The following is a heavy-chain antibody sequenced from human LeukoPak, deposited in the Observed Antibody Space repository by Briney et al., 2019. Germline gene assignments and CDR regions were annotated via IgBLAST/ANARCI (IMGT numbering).Heavy chain of an antibody. CDR2: ISAYNGNT. V-gene: IGHV1-18*01. CDR1: GYTFTSYG. Sequence: ASVKVSCKASGYTFTSYGISWVRQAPGQGLEWMGWISAYNGNTNYAQKLQGRVTMTTDTSTSTAYMELRSLRSDDTAVYYCAIFGGGITGSEDFDYWGQGTLVTVSS. CDR3: AIFGGGITGSEDFDY. D-gene: IGHD1-20*01. J-gene: IGHJ4*02.